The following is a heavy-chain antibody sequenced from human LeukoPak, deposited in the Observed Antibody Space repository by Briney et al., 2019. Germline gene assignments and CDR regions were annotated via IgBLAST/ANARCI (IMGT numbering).Heavy chain of an antibody. J-gene: IGHJ3*02. CDR1: GGSIGSDY. V-gene: IGHV4-34*01. D-gene: IGHD1-26*01. Sequence: ASETLSLTCTVSGGSIGSDYWTWIRQPPGKGLEWIGEINHSGSTNYNPSLKSRVTISVDTSKNQFSLKLSSVTAADTAVYYCARPVGATVFDIWGQGTMVTVSS. CDR3: ARPVGATVFDI. CDR2: INHSGST.